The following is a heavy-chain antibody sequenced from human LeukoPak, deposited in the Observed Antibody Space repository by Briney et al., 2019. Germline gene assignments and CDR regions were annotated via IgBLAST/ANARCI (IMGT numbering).Heavy chain of an antibody. V-gene: IGHV3-23*01. CDR3: ANRLGYCSSADCS. D-gene: IGHD2-2*01. CDR1: GFTFSSYA. J-gene: IGHJ5*02. Sequence: GGSLRLSCAASGFTFSSYAMSWVRQAPGGGLEWVSAISGSGASTYYADSVKGRFTISRHNSEHTLYLQMNSLRGEDTALYYCANRLGYCSSADCSWGQGALVTVSS. CDR2: ISGSGAST.